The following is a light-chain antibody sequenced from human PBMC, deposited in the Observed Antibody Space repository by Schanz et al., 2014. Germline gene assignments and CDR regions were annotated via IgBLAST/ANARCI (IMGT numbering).Light chain of an antibody. CDR1: QTIGNY. CDR3: QHAWT. CDR2: DVS. Sequence: DIQMTQSPSSLSASVGDRVTITCRPSQTIGNYLNWYQQKPGKAPKLLIYDVSSLQSGVPSRISGSGSGTEFTLTIDSLQPDDFATYYCQHAWTFGQGTKVEVK. V-gene: IGKV1-39*01. J-gene: IGKJ1*01.